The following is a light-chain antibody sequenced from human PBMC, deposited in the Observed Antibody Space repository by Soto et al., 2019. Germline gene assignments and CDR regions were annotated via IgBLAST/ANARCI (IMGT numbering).Light chain of an antibody. CDR2: EVR. J-gene: IGLJ2*01. V-gene: IGLV2-14*03. Sequence: QSALTQPASVSGSLGQSITISCTGTSSDVGGYAYVSWYQQHPGKAPKLMIYEVRNRPSGVSNRFSGSKSGNTASLTISGLQAEDEAEYYCSSYTSSGSLVVFGGGTKVTVL. CDR1: SSDVGGYAY. CDR3: SSYTSSGSLVV.